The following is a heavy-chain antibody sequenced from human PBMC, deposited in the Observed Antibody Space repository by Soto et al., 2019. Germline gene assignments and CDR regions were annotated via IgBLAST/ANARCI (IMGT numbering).Heavy chain of an antibody. CDR1: GYTFTSYY. CDR3: ARDGAYCGGDCEYYFDY. V-gene: IGHV1-46*01. J-gene: IGHJ4*02. D-gene: IGHD2-21*02. Sequence: QVQLVQSGAEVKKPGASVKVSCKASGYTFTSYYMHWVRQAPGQGLEWMGIINPSGGSTSYAQKFQGRVTMTRDTSTSTVYMELSSLRSEDTAVYYCARDGAYCGGDCEYYFDYWGQGTLVTVSS. CDR2: INPSGGST.